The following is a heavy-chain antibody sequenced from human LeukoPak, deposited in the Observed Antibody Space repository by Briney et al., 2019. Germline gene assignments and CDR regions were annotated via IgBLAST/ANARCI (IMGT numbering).Heavy chain of an antibody. J-gene: IGHJ5*02. CDR1: GFTFSSYW. CDR3: ARMSPPFSA. Sequence: SGGSLRLSCAASGFTFSSYWMSWVRQAPGKGLEWVANIKQDGSEKNYLDSVKGRFTTSRDNAKNSLYLQMNSLRAEDTAVYYCARMSPPFSAWGQGTLVTVSS. CDR2: IKQDGSEK. V-gene: IGHV3-7*01.